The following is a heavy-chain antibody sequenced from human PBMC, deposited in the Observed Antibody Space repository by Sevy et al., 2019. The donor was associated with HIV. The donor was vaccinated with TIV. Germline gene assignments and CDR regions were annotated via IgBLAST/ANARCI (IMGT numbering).Heavy chain of an antibody. CDR2: ISYDGSNK. Sequence: GGSLRLSCAASGFTFSSCAMHWVRQAPGKGLEWVAVISYDGSNKYYADSVKGRFTISRDNSKNTLYLQMNSLIAEDTAVYYCARVVLSYDYGMDVWGQGTTVTVSS. J-gene: IGHJ6*02. CDR3: ARVVLSYDYGMDV. V-gene: IGHV3-30*04. CDR1: GFTFSSCA.